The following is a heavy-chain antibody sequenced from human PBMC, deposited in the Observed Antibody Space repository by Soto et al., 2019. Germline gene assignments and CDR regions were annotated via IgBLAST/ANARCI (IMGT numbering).Heavy chain of an antibody. CDR1: GFTLSDHY. CDR2: TKHKSQRYTI. Sequence: EVQLVESGGDLVQPGGSLRLSCAASGFTLSDHYMDWVRQAPGKGLEWVARTKHKSQRYTIEYAASVKGRFTISRDDSKLSLFLQMTSLKSDDTAVYYCTCWIAARCSWGQRPLVNVAS. J-gene: IGHJ4*02. D-gene: IGHD6-6*01. V-gene: IGHV3-72*01. CDR3: TCWIAARCS.